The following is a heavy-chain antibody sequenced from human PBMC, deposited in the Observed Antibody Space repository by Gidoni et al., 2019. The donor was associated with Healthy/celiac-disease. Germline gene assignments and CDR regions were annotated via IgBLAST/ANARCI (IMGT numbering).Heavy chain of an antibody. CDR2: IYYSGST. CDR3: ARRSSSFYWCFDL. D-gene: IGHD6-13*01. V-gene: IGHV4-39*01. CDR1: ACSIRISSYY. Sequence: QLQLQESGPGLVKPSETLSLPCTVSACSIRISSYYWGWIRQPPGKGLEWIGSIYYSGSTYYNPSLKSRVTISVDTSKNQFSLKLSSVTAADTAVYYCARRSSSFYWCFDLWGRGTLVTVAS. J-gene: IGHJ2*01.